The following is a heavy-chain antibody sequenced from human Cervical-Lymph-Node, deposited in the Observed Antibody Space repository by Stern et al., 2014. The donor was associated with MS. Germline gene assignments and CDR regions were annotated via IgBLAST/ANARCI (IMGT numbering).Heavy chain of an antibody. CDR1: GFTFSSYG. Sequence: VQLEESGGAVVQPGRSLRLSCAASGFTFSSYGMHWVRQAPGKGLEWVTVISYDGNHKYYAASVKGRFTISRDNSKNTLHLQMNSVTPDDTAIYYCARDYEDTSMLFHHWGQGTLVTVSS. J-gene: IGHJ4*02. CDR2: ISYDGNHK. V-gene: IGHV3-30*03. D-gene: IGHD3/OR15-3a*01. CDR3: ARDYEDTSMLFHH.